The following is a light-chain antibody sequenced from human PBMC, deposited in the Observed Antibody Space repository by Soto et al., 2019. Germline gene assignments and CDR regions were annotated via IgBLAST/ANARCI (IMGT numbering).Light chain of an antibody. CDR2: AAT. J-gene: IGKJ2*01. CDR1: QDIHNY. Sequence: DIQMTQSPSSLSASVGDRVTITCRASQDIHNYLAWFQQKPGMAPKSLIYAATNLHSGVPSKFSGSASGTEFTLTITSLQPEDFATYYCQKYTDYPFTFGQGTKLEIK. CDR3: QKYTDYPFT. V-gene: IGKV1-16*02.